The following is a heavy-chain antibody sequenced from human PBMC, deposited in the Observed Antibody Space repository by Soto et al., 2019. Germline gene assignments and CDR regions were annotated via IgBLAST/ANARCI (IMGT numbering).Heavy chain of an antibody. Sequence: QVQLQESGPGLVKPSQTLSLTCTVSGGSISSVVYYWSWSRQHPGKGLEWIGYIYHSGTTYYNPSVKSRVSISVDTSKNQFSLKLTSVTDAQTAVYYFARGRGNPLLGWFDPWGQGTLVTVSS. CDR2: IYHSGTT. CDR1: GGSISSVVYY. CDR3: ARGRGNPLLGWFDP. D-gene: IGHD2-2*01. V-gene: IGHV4-31*03. J-gene: IGHJ5*02.